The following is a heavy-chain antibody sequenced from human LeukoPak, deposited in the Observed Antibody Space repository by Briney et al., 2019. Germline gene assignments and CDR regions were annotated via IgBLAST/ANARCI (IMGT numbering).Heavy chain of an antibody. Sequence: GGSLRLSCAASGFTLSSYWIHWVRQAPGKGLVWVSRINSDGSSTSYADSVKGRFTISRDNAKNTLYLQMNSLRAEDTAVYYCARPPQPDTYYYDSSGYYSAWGQGTLVTVSS. D-gene: IGHD3-22*01. CDR3: ARPPQPDTYYYDSSGYYSA. CDR2: INSDGSST. V-gene: IGHV3-74*01. J-gene: IGHJ5*02. CDR1: GFTLSSYW.